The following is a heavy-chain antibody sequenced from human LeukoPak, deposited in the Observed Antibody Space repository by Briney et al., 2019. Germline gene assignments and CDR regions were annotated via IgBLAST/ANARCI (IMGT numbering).Heavy chain of an antibody. V-gene: IGHV1-18*01. CDR3: ANVATGRFFFYYMDV. J-gene: IGHJ6*03. D-gene: IGHD2-15*01. Sequence: ASVRVSRKASGYSINRFGVTWVRQAPGQGLEWIGWISSDNGIPRYADKFQGRVTLTTDTSKTTTYMELRSLTSDDSAVYFCANVATGRFFFYYMDVWGKGTTVTVSS. CDR2: ISSDNGIP. CDR1: GYSINRFG.